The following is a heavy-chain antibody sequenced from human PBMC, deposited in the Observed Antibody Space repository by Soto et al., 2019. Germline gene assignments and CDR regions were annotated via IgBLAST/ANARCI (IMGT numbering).Heavy chain of an antibody. D-gene: IGHD6-25*01. Sequence: ASVKVSCTASGYTFITYDINWVRQAARQGLEWMGWVNPNNGNAGYAQKFQGRVTMTRNTSISTASMELSCLRFADTAVYFCERTKERSGPNYCYSWRQGSLVTVSS. CDR1: GYTFITYD. J-gene: IGHJ4*02. CDR2: VNPNNGNA. CDR3: ERTKERSGPNYCYS. V-gene: IGHV1-8*01.